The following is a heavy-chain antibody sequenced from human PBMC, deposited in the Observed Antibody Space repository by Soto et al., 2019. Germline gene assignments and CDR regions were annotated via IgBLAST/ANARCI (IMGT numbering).Heavy chain of an antibody. CDR3: AKGYDFWSGYPY. Sequence: GGSLRLSCAASGFTFSSYAMSWVRQAPGKGLEWVSAISGSGGSTYYADSVKGRFTISRDNSKDTLYLQMNNLRAEDTAVYYCAKGYDFWSGYPYWGQGTLVTVSS. CDR1: GFTFSSYA. CDR2: ISGSGGST. D-gene: IGHD3-3*01. V-gene: IGHV3-23*01. J-gene: IGHJ4*02.